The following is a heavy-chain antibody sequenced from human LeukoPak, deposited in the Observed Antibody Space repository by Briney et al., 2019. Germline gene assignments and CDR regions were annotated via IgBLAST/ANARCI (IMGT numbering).Heavy chain of an antibody. V-gene: IGHV3-49*04. D-gene: IGHD3-3*01. CDR1: GFTFGDYA. CDR3: TRDGIPETNWSGYYVDY. J-gene: IGHJ4*02. CDR2: IRSKTHGGTT. Sequence: RSGGSLRLSCTASGFTFGDYAMSWVRQAPGKGLEWVGFIRSKTHGGTTEYAASVKGRFSISRDDSKSIAYLQMNSLKTEDTAVYYCTRDGIPETNWSGYYVDYWGQGTLVTVSS.